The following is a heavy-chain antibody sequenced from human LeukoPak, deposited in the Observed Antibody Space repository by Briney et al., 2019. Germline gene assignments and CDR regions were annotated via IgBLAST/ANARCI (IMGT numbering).Heavy chain of an antibody. CDR1: GGTFSSYA. J-gene: IGHJ6*03. CDR2: IIPIFGTA. CDR3: ARSGFNDFWSGYYTPEGYYYYYMDV. Sequence: GASVKVSCKASGGTFSSYAISWVRQAPGQGLEWMGGIIPIFGTANYAQKFQGRVTITTDESTSTAYVELSSLRSEDTAVYYCARSGFNDFWSGYYTPEGYYYYYMDVWGKGTTVTVSS. V-gene: IGHV1-69*05. D-gene: IGHD3-3*01.